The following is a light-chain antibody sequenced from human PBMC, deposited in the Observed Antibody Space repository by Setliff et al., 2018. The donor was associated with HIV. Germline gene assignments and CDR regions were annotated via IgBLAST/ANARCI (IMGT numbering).Light chain of an antibody. V-gene: IGLV2-14*01. CDR3: SSYTSSSTLV. CDR1: SSDVGGYNS. J-gene: IGLJ2*01. CDR2: DVS. Sequence: QSVLTQPASVSGSPGQSITISCTGTSSDVGGYNSVSWYQQHPGKAPKLMIYDVSKRPSGVSNRFSGSKSGNTASLTISGLQAEDEADYYCSSYTSSSTLVFGGGTQLTVL.